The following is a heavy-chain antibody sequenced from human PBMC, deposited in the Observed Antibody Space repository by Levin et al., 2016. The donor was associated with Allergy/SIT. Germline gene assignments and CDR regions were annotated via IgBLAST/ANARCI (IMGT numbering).Heavy chain of an antibody. CDR2: ISSSSSYI. CDR3: AGGFGEGYYYYGMDV. J-gene: IGHJ6*02. V-gene: IGHV3-21*01. Sequence: GGSLRLSCAASGFTFSSYSMNWVRQAPGKGLEWVSSISSSSSYIYYADSVKGRFTISRDNAKNSLYLQMNSLRAEDTAVYYCAGGFGEGYYYYGMDVWGQGTTVTVSS. CDR1: GFTFSSYS. D-gene: IGHD3-10*01.